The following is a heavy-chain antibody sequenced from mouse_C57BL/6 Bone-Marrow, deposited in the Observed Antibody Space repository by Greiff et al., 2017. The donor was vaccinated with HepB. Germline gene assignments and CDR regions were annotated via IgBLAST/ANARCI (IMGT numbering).Heavy chain of an antibody. D-gene: IGHD2-9*01. Sequence: VQLQQPGAELVRPGTSVKLSCKASGYTFTSYWMHWVKQRPGQGLEWIGVIDPSDSYTNYNQKFKGKATLTVDTSSSTAYMQLSSLTSEDSAVYYCARSTYYGSYYFDYWGQGTTLTVSS. V-gene: IGHV1-59*01. CDR2: IDPSDSYT. J-gene: IGHJ2*01. CDR1: GYTFTSYW. CDR3: ARSTYYGSYYFDY.